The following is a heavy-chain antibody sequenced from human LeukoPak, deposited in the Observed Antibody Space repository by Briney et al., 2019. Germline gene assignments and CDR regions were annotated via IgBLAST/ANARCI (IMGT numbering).Heavy chain of an antibody. D-gene: IGHD1-26*01. V-gene: IGHV3-66*01. Sequence: GGSLRLSCAASGFTVSSNYMSWVRQAPGKGLEWVSVIYSGGTTYCADSVKGRFTISRDESKNTLYLQMNSLRAEDTAVYYCARVLGGGSYQFDYWGQGTLVTVSS. CDR2: IYSGGTT. CDR3: ARVLGGGSYQFDY. J-gene: IGHJ4*02. CDR1: GFTVSSNY.